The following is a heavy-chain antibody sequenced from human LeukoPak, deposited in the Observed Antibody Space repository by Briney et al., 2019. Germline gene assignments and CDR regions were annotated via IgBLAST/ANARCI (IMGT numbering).Heavy chain of an antibody. CDR1: GYTFTSYA. D-gene: IGHD2-15*01. V-gene: IGHV7-4-1*02. Sequence: GASVKVSCKASGYTFTSYAMNLVRQAPGHGLEWMGWINTNTGNPTYAQGFTGRFVFSLDTSVSTAYLQISSLKAEDTGVYYCARRNEVAFDYWGQGTLVTVSS. CDR2: INTNTGNP. CDR3: ARRNEVAFDY. J-gene: IGHJ4*02.